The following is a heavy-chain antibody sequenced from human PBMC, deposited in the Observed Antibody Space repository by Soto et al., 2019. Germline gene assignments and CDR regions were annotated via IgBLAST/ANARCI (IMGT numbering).Heavy chain of an antibody. V-gene: IGHV5-51*01. CDR1: GYRFNGYW. J-gene: IGHJ4*02. Sequence: GESLKISCQGSGYRFNGYWIAWVRQLPGKGLEWMGITYPHDSNTRYSPAFQGQVTISVDKSINTAYLQWSSLKASDSAMYYCASARGYTYVYKSFDYWGQGTLVTVSS. D-gene: IGHD5-18*01. CDR2: TYPHDSNT. CDR3: ASARGYTYVYKSFDY.